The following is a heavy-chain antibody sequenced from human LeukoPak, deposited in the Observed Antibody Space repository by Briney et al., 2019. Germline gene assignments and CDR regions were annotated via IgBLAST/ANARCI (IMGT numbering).Heavy chain of an antibody. D-gene: IGHD6-19*01. V-gene: IGHV3-15*01. CDR3: RVVVSTVNSGWFDY. CDR2: IKSKTDGGTT. J-gene: IGHJ4*02. CDR1: GFTFSNAW. Sequence: PGGSLRLSCVASGFTFSNAWMSWVRQAPGKGLEWVCRIKSKTDGGTTDYAAPVKGRFTISRDDSKNTLYLQMNSLKTEDTAVYYCRVVVSTVNSGWFDYWGQGTLVTVSS.